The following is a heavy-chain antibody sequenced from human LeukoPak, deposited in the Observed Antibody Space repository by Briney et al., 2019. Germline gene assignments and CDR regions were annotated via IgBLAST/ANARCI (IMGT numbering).Heavy chain of an antibody. Sequence: SQTLSLTCAISGDSVSSNSAAWNWIRQSPSRGLEWLGRTYYRSKWYNDYAVSVKSRITINPDTSKNQLSLQLNSVTPEDTAVYYCARDLPIFGVVYYYYYYMDVWGKGTTVTVS. J-gene: IGHJ6*03. CDR3: ARDLPIFGVVYYYYYYMDV. D-gene: IGHD3-3*01. CDR1: GDSVSSNSAA. V-gene: IGHV6-1*01. CDR2: TYYRSKWYN.